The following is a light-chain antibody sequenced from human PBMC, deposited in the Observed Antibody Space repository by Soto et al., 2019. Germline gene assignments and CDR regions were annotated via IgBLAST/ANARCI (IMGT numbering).Light chain of an antibody. CDR2: SSS. V-gene: IGKV1-39*01. CDR3: QQSYRNLWT. Sequence: DLQLTQSPSSLSASVGDRVTITCRASQSISNYLNWYQRKPGKAPNLLIYSSSTLPSGVPSRFIGSGSGTDFTLIITRLQPEDFATYYCQQSYRNLWTFGQGTKVDIK. CDR1: QSISNY. J-gene: IGKJ1*01.